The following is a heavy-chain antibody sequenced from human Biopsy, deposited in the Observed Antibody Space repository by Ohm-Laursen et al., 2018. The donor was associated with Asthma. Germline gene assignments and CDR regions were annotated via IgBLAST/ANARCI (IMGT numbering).Heavy chain of an antibody. D-gene: IGHD1-1*01. CDR1: GFSFSNFA. CDR3: VRDGTDDAFDI. Sequence: SLRLSCSATGFSFSNFAIHWVRQAPGKGLEWVGVISKDASTQDYADSVKGRFTMARDNSKSTLDLQMNSLREEDTAVYYCVRDGTDDAFDIWGQGTAVSVSS. V-gene: IGHV3-30*01. J-gene: IGHJ3*02. CDR2: ISKDASTQ.